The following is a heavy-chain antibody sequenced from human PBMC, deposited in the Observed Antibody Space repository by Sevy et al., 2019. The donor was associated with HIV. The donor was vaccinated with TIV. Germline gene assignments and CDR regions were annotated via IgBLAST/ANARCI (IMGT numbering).Heavy chain of an antibody. D-gene: IGHD2-15*01. CDR1: GYSLSKLS. CDR2: LDPGHGEI. V-gene: IGHV1-24*01. J-gene: IGHJ5*02. Sequence: KVSCKVFGYSLSKLSMHWVRQAPGKGLEWMGSLDPGHGEITYAQRLQGRVTMTEDTSTDTAYMELSSLTSEDTATYYCATVGLGYYSGASYYQGDWFDPWGQGTLVTVSS. CDR3: ATVGLGYYSGASYYQGDWFDP.